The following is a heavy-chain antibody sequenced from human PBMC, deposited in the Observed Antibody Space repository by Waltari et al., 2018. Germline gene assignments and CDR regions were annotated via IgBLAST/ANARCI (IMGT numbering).Heavy chain of an antibody. J-gene: IGHJ4*02. CDR1: AFNFTTYA. V-gene: IGHV3-23*01. Sequence: EVQLLESGGGLVQPGGSLRLSCAASAFNFTTYAMSWVRQAPGKGLEWGSGISGRGGTTYYADSVKGRFTISRDNSKSTLFWQMNSLRCDDTAVYYCARGSNYWYQIDLWGQGTLVTVSS. CDR3: ARGSNYWYQIDL. CDR2: ISGRGGTT. D-gene: IGHD2-2*01.